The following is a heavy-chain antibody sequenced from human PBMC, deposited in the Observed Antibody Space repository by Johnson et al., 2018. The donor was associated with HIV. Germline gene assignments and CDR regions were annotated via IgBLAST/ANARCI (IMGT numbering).Heavy chain of an antibody. J-gene: IGHJ3*02. V-gene: IGHV3-30*14. CDR2: ISYDGSNE. CDR3: ARDDTMMHGFDI. CDR1: GFTFSSYT. D-gene: IGHD3-22*01. Sequence: QVQLVESGGGVVQPGRSLRLSCAASGFTFSSYTMYWVRQAPGKGLEWVAVISYDGSNEYYADSVKGRFTISRDNSKNTLYLQMNSLRAEDTAVYYCARDDTMMHGFDIWGQGTMVTVSS.